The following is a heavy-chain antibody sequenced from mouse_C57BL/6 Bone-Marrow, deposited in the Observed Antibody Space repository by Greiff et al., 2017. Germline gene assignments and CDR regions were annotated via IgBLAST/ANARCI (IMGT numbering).Heavy chain of an antibody. CDR1: GYTFTDYY. CDR3: AREGDYDEDY. V-gene: IGHV1-26*01. J-gene: IGHJ4*01. Sequence: VQLQQSGPELVKPGASVKISCKASGYTFTDYYMNWVKQSHGKSLEWIGDINPNNGGTSYNQKFKGKATLTVDKSSSTAYMELRSLTSEDSAVYYCAREGDYDEDYWGQGTSVTVSS. D-gene: IGHD2-4*01. CDR2: INPNNGGT.